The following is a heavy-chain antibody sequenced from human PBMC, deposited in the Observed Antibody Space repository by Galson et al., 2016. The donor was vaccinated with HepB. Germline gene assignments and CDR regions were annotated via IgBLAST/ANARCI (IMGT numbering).Heavy chain of an antibody. Sequence: SLRLSCAASEVSLTNNAMSWIRQAPGKGLEWVATIRGNAGEAYYVDFVKGRFTISRDTSENRLYLRMSSLRVDDTAVYYCARHDYGDSPADYWGQGTPVTVSS. J-gene: IGHJ4*02. CDR1: EVSLTNNA. D-gene: IGHD4-17*01. V-gene: IGHV3-23*01. CDR3: ARHDYGDSPADY. CDR2: IRGNAGEA.